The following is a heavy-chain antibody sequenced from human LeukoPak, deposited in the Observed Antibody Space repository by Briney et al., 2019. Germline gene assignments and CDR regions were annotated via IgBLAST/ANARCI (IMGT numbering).Heavy chain of an antibody. D-gene: IGHD2-21*02. Sequence: GGSLRLSCAASGFTFSSYWMSWVRQAPGKGLEWVSSISSSSSYIYYADSVKGRFTISRDNAKNSLYLQMSSLRAEDTAVYYCARDASLYCAGDTCYWAFDRWGQGTLVTVS. CDR3: ARDASLYCAGDTCYWAFDR. CDR1: GFTFSSYW. CDR2: ISSSSSYI. J-gene: IGHJ5*02. V-gene: IGHV3-21*01.